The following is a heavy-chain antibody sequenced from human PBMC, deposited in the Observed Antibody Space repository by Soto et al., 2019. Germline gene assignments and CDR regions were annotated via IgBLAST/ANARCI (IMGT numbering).Heavy chain of an antibody. CDR2: INPNSGGT. D-gene: IGHD4-17*01. CDR1: GYTFTGYY. V-gene: IGHV1-2*02. CDR3: ARDSGSGATTVTTSAYYYGMDV. Sequence: ASVKVSCKASGYTFTGYYMHWVRQAPGQGLEWMGWINPNSGGTNYAQKFQGRVTMTRDTSISTAYMELSRLRSDDTAVYYCARDSGSGATTVTTSAYYYGMDVWGQGTTVTV. J-gene: IGHJ6*02.